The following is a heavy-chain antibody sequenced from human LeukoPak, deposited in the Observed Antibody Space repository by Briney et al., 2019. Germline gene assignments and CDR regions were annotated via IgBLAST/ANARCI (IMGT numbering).Heavy chain of an antibody. V-gene: IGHV1-8*01. J-gene: IGHJ6*02. CDR2: INPKRGNT. CDR1: VYTFTSYD. Sequence: ASVKVSCKAPVYTFTSYDINWVRQAPGQGVEWMGWINPKRGNTGYAQKFQGSVTVTRNTSISTAYMELSSLRYEDTAVCYCARAITNYYYHGIDVWGQGTRVTVSS. D-gene: IGHD1-1*01. CDR3: ARAITNYYYHGIDV.